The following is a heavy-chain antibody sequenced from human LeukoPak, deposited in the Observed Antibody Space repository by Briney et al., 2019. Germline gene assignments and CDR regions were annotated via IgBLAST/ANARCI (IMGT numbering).Heavy chain of an antibody. D-gene: IGHD2-2*01. J-gene: IGHJ4*02. Sequence: PSETLSLTCTVSGYSISSGYYWGWIRQPPGKGLEWIGTIYHSGSTYYNPSLKSRVTISVDTSKNQFSLKLTSVTAADTAVYYGARVGGYCSGTICYRCYFDYWGQGTLVTVSS. V-gene: IGHV4-38-2*02. CDR1: GYSISSGYY. CDR3: ARVGGYCSGTICYRCYFDY. CDR2: IYHSGST.